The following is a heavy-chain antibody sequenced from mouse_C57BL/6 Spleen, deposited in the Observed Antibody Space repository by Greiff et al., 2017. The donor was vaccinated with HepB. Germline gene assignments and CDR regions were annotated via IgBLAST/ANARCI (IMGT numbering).Heavy chain of an antibody. CDR2: IYPSDSET. CDR1: GYTFTSYW. J-gene: IGHJ2*01. V-gene: IGHV1-61*01. CDR3: ASPIYYGSSYDY. D-gene: IGHD1-1*01. Sequence: QVQLQQPGAELVRPGSSVKLSCKASGYTFTSYWMDWVKQRPGQGLEWIGNIYPSDSETHYNQKFKDKATLTVDKSSSTAYMQLSSLTSEDSAVYYCASPIYYGSSYDYWGQGPTLTVSS.